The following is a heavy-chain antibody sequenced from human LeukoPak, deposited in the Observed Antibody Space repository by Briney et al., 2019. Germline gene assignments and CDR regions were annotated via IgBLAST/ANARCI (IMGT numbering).Heavy chain of an antibody. D-gene: IGHD3-22*01. CDR3: ARRETSAHYSNYFDY. CDR2: INSDGSST. Sequence: GGSLRLSCAASRFTFSTYWMHWVRQAPGKGLVWVSRINSDGSSTGYADSVKGRFTVSRDNAKNSLYLQMDSLRVEDTAVYYCARRETSAHYSNYFDYWGQGTLVTVSS. V-gene: IGHV3-74*01. CDR1: RFTFSTYW. J-gene: IGHJ4*02.